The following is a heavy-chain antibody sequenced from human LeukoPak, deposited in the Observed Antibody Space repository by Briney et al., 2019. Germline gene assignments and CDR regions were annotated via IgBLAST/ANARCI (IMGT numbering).Heavy chain of an antibody. V-gene: IGHV3-23*01. CDR2: ISGSGGST. J-gene: IGHJ4*02. CDR3: AKGVGYGSGSYYPFDY. D-gene: IGHD3-10*01. CDR1: GFTFSSYA. Sequence: GGSLRLSCAASGFTFSSYAMSWVRQAPGKGLEWVSAISGSGGSTYYADSVKGRFTISRDNSKNTLYLQMNSLRAEDTAVYYCAKGVGYGSGSYYPFDYWGQGTLVTVSS.